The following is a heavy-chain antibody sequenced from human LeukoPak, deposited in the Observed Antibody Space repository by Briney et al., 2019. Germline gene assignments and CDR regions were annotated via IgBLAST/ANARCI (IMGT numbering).Heavy chain of an antibody. D-gene: IGHD3-10*01. CDR1: GSTFSSYA. Sequence: PGGSLRLSCAASGSTFSSYAMHWARQAPGKGLEWVAVISYDGSNKYYADSVKGRFTISRDNSKNTLYLQMNSLRAEDTAVYYRARAPMAREPIRYWGQGTLVTVSS. J-gene: IGHJ4*02. CDR3: ARAPMAREPIRY. CDR2: ISYDGSNK. V-gene: IGHV3-30*04.